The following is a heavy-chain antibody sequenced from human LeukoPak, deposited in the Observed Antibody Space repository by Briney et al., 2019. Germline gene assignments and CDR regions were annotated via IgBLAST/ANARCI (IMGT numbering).Heavy chain of an antibody. V-gene: IGHV3-9*01. CDR2: ISWNSGSI. D-gene: IGHD5-12*01. CDR3: AKDKSPRYSGYDWFLDF. Sequence: PGGSLRLSCAASGFTFHQYAIHWVRQVPGKGLEWVSGISWNSGSIGYGDSVKGRFTISRDSAKNSVYLQMNSLRPEDTALYYCAKDKSPRYSGYDWFLDFWGQGTLVTVSS. J-gene: IGHJ4*02. CDR1: GFTFHQYA.